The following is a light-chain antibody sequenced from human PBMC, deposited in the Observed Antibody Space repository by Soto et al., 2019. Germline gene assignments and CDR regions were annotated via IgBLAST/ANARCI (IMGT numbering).Light chain of an antibody. CDR3: SSKSPDF. V-gene: IGLV2-14*01. CDR2: EVS. Sequence: QSVLTQPASVSGSPGQSITISCTGTSSGIRDYNYVSWYQQLPGNAPKLIMYEVSNRPSGISNRFSGSKSGNTASLTIPGLQAEDEADYYCSSKSPDFFGTGTKLTVL. CDR1: SSGIRDYNY. J-gene: IGLJ1*01.